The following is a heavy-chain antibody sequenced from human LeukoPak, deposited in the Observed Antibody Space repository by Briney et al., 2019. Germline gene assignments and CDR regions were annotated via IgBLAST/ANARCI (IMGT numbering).Heavy chain of an antibody. Sequence: GGSLRLSCAASAFTFKNYGMHWVRQAPGKGLEWVALIWHDGSKTYYADSVKGRFTISRDDSQNTLYLQMNSLRAEDTAVYFCAKDLSYGSNWFDPWGQGTLVTVSP. D-gene: IGHD3-10*01. CDR3: AKDLSYGSNWFDP. J-gene: IGHJ5*02. CDR2: IWHDGSKT. CDR1: AFTFKNYG. V-gene: IGHV3-33*06.